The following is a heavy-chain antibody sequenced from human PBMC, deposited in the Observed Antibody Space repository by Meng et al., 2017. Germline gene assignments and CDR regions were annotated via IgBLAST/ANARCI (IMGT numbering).Heavy chain of an antibody. J-gene: IGHJ4*02. CDR1: GFTVSSNY. D-gene: IGHD3-10*01. V-gene: IGHV3-66*02. Sequence: ELQLVESGGGLVQPGGSLRLSCAASGFTVSSNYMSWVRQAPGKGLEWVSVIYSGGSTYYADSVKGRFTISRDNSKNTLYLQMNSLRAEDTAVYYCARDRGVSFYFDYWGQGTLVTVSS. CDR3: ARDRGVSFYFDY. CDR2: IYSGGST.